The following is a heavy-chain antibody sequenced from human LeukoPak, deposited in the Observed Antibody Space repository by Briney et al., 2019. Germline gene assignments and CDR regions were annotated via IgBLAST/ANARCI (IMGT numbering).Heavy chain of an antibody. CDR2: INHSGST. D-gene: IGHD3-22*01. CDR1: GGSFSGYY. J-gene: IGHJ4*02. CDR3: ARLGWDSSGYHLDY. V-gene: IGHV4-34*01. Sequence: SETLSLTCAVYGGSFSGYYWSWIRQPPGKGLEWIGEINHSGSTNYNPSLKSRVTISVDTSKNQFSLKLSSVTAADTAVYYCARLGWDSSGYHLDYWGQGTLVTVSS.